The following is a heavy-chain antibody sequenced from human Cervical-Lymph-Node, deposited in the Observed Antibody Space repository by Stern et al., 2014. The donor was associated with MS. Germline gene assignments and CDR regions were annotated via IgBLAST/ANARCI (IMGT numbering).Heavy chain of an antibody. D-gene: IGHD1-1*01. V-gene: IGHV4-31*03. CDR2: IYYSGAT. CDR3: ARELSGMYGMDV. CDR1: GGSINNGDYY. J-gene: IGHJ6*02. Sequence: MQLVESGPGLVKPSQTLSLTCTVSGGSINNGDYYWSWVRQHPGKGLEWLGYIYYSGATYYNPSLKGRLTISVDTSKRHFSLKLTSVTAADTAVYYCARELSGMYGMDVWGQGTTVTVSS.